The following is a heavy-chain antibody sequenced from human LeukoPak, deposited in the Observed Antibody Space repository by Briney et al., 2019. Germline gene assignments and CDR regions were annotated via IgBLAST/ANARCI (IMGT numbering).Heavy chain of an antibody. CDR1: GGSFSGYY. V-gene: IGHV4-34*01. D-gene: IGHD3-10*01. J-gene: IGHJ4*02. Sequence: SATLSLTCAVFGGSFSGYYWAWIRQPPGKGLEWIGEINHSGSTIYKPSLKSRLPISVDTSKNQFSLKLSSVTAANRVWYYCTSRAAYYASGNWGQGTLVTVSS. CDR2: INHSGST. CDR3: TSRAAYYASGN.